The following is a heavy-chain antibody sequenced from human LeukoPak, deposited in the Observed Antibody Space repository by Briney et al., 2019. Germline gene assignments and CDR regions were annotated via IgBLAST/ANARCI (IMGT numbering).Heavy chain of an antibody. CDR3: ARGSITMVRGVMLP. Sequence: GASVKVSCKASGYTFTSYDINWVRQATAQGLEGMGWMNPNSGNTGYAQKFQGRVTMTRNTSISTAYMELSSLRSEDTAVYYCARGSITMVRGVMLPWGQGTLVTVSS. D-gene: IGHD3-10*01. CDR1: GYTFTSYD. V-gene: IGHV1-8*01. J-gene: IGHJ5*02. CDR2: MNPNSGNT.